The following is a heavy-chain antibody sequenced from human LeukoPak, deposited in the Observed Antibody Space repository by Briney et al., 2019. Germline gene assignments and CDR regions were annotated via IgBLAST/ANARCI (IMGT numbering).Heavy chain of an antibody. CDR2: ISASGSST. CDR3: AKGAQYDFWTGYTLEYFDV. Sequence: GGSLRLSCAASGFTFTSYAMNWVRQAPGKGLEWVSFISASGSSTHYADSVKGRFTISRDNSNNTVYLQINSLRAEDTAAYYCAKGAQYDFWTGYTLEYFDVWGKGTLVTVSS. D-gene: IGHD3-3*01. J-gene: IGHJ4*02. CDR1: GFTFTSYA. V-gene: IGHV3-23*01.